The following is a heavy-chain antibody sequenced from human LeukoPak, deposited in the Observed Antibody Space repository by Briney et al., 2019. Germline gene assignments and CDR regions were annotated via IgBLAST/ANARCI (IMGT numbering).Heavy chain of an antibody. J-gene: IGHJ6*02. CDR3: ARYDRSQYYYYGMDV. CDR2: IYYSGST. V-gene: IGHV4-59*01. Sequence: RPSETLSLTCTVSGGSISSYYWSWIRQPPGKGLEWIGYIYYSGSTNYNPSLKSRVTISVDTSKNQFSLKLSSVTAADTAVYYCARYDRSQYYYYGMDVWGQGTTVTVSS. CDR1: GGSISSYY. D-gene: IGHD1-14*01.